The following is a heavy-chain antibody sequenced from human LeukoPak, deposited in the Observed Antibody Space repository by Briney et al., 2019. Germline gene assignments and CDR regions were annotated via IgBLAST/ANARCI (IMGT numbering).Heavy chain of an antibody. V-gene: IGHV4-39*01. CDR3: ARLQRGFPFDY. CDR2: IYYSGST. CDR1: GGSINSDTYY. J-gene: IGHJ4*02. Sequence: SETLSLTCNVSGGSINSDTYYWGWIRQPPGKGLEWIASIYYSGSTYYNPSLKSRVTISVDRSKNRFSLKLSSVTAADTAVYYCARLQRGFPFDYWGQGTLVTVSS. D-gene: IGHD2-21*01.